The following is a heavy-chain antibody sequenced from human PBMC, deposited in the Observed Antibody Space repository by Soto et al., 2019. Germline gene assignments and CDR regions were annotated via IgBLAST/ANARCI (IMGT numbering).Heavy chain of an antibody. J-gene: IGHJ4*02. CDR1: GDSISSSGYF. D-gene: IGHD4-17*01. CDR3: AIYGGNSVYFDY. Sequence: SETLSLTCTVSGDSISSSGYFWGWVRQPPEKGLEWIASMYYGGNTHYNPSLMSRVTISVDTSKNKLSLELSSVTAADTAVYYCAIYGGNSVYFDYWAQGTLVTVSS. V-gene: IGHV4-39*01. CDR2: MYYGGNT.